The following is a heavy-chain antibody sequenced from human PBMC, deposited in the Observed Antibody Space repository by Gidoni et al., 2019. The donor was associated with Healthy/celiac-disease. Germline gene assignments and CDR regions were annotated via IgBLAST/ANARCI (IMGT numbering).Heavy chain of an antibody. V-gene: IGHV4-34*01. CDR3: ARGCSGGSCYLRGLDY. CDR2: INPSGST. Sequence: QVQLQQWGAGLLKPSETLSLTCAVYGGSFSGYYWSWIRQPPGKGLEWIGEINPSGSTNYNPALKSRVNILVGTSKNQFSLKLSSVTAADTAVYYCARGCSGGSCYLRGLDYWGQGTLVTVSS. J-gene: IGHJ4*02. D-gene: IGHD2-15*01. CDR1: GGSFSGYY.